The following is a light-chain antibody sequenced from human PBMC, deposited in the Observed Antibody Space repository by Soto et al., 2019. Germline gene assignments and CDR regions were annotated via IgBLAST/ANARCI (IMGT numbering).Light chain of an antibody. J-gene: IGKJ1*01. CDR3: HQYFTFPWT. CDR1: QDITNY. V-gene: IGKV1-33*01. CDR2: DAS. Sequence: DIQMTQSPSSLSASVGDRVTITCQASQDITNYLNWYQQKPGKAPKILIYDASNLETGVPSRFSGSGSGTDFTFTISGLQAEDVAIYYCHQYFTFPWTFGQGTKVEIK.